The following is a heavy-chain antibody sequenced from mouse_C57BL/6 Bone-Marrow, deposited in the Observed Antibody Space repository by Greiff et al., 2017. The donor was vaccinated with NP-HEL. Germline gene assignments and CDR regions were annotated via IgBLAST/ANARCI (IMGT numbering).Heavy chain of an antibody. CDR1: GFTFSSYG. CDR3: AKLFRYYAMDY. Sequence: EVKLMESGGDLVKPGGSLKLSCAASGFTFSSYGMSWVRQTPDKRLEWVATISSGGSYTYYPDSVKGRFTISRDNAKNTLYLQMSSLKSEDTAMYYCAKLFRYYAMDYWGQGTSVTVSS. V-gene: IGHV5-6*01. CDR2: ISSGGSYT. J-gene: IGHJ4*01.